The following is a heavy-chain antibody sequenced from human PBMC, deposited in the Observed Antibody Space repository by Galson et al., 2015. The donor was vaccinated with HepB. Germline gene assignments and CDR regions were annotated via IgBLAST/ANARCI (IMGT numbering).Heavy chain of an antibody. CDR3: ARDLADSGTIPFDY. D-gene: IGHD1-26*01. Sequence: SVKVSCKASGYTFTSYGISWVRQAPGKGLEWMGWISAYNGNTNYAQKLQGRVTMTTDTSTSTAYMELRSLRSDDTAVYYCARDLADSGTIPFDYWGQGTLVTVSS. V-gene: IGHV1-18*01. CDR2: ISAYNGNT. J-gene: IGHJ4*02. CDR1: GYTFTSYG.